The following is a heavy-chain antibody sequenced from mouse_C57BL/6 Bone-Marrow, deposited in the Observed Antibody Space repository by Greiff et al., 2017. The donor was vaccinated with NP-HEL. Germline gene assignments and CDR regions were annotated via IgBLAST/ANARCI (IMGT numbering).Heavy chain of an antibody. V-gene: IGHV1-59*01. Sequence: VQLQQPGAEPVRPGTSVKLSCKASGYTFTSYWMHWVKQRPGQGLEWIGVIDPSDSYTNYNQKFKGKATLTVDTSSSTAYMQLSSLTSEDSAVYYCAVGLDYWGQGTTLTVSS. CDR2: IDPSDSYT. CDR1: GYTFTSYW. J-gene: IGHJ2*01. CDR3: AVGLDY.